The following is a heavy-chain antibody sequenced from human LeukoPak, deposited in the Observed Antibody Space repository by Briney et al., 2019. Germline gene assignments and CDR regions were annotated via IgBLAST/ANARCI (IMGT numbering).Heavy chain of an antibody. Sequence: GASVKVSCKASGYTFTSYDINWVRQATGQRPEWVGWVNPISGNINYARKFRDRVTITRDTSISTAYMELSSLTSEDTAVYYCAKDGNWNGGYYFDYWGQGTLVTVSS. CDR2: VNPISGNI. CDR3: AKDGNWNGGYYFDY. CDR1: GYTFTSYD. D-gene: IGHD1-20*01. J-gene: IGHJ4*02. V-gene: IGHV1-8*03.